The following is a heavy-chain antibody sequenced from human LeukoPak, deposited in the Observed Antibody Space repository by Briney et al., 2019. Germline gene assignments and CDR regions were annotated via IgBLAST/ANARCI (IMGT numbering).Heavy chain of an antibody. J-gene: IGHJ4*02. CDR2: IYLGDSDT. D-gene: IGHD6-19*01. V-gene: IGHV5-51*01. CDR1: VVTLISYW. Sequence: GGSLRLSSAASVVTLISYWMSCVRQAPGNGLEWMGIIYLGDSDTRYSPSFQGQVTLSADKTISTAYLQWSSLKSSATALYYFARAVASDQFKYWGEGTLVIVS. CDR3: ARAVASDQFKY.